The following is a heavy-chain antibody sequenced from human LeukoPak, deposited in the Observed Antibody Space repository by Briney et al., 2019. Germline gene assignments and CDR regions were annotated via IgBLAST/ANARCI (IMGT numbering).Heavy chain of an antibody. Sequence: GRSLRLSCAASGFTFSSYAMHWVRQAPGKGLEWVAVISYDGSNKYYADSGKGRFTISRDNSKNTLYLQMNSLRAEDTAVYYCARGVTIFDGMDVWGQGTTVTVSS. D-gene: IGHD3-3*01. V-gene: IGHV3-30-3*01. CDR1: GFTFSSYA. J-gene: IGHJ6*02. CDR2: ISYDGSNK. CDR3: ARGVTIFDGMDV.